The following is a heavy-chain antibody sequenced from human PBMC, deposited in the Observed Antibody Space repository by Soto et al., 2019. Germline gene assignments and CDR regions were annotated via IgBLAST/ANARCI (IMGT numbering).Heavy chain of an antibody. CDR3: ARDATYGSGGGPDWYFDL. CDR2: IGTTGDT. CDR1: GFTFSTYD. D-gene: IGHD3-10*01. Sequence: ESGGGLVQPGGSLRLSCAASGFTFSTYDMHWVRQVTGRGLEWVSAIGTTGDTYYPGSVKGRFTISREDAKNSLYLQMNSLRAGDTAVYYCARDATYGSGGGPDWYFDLWGRGTLVTVSS. V-gene: IGHV3-13*04. J-gene: IGHJ2*01.